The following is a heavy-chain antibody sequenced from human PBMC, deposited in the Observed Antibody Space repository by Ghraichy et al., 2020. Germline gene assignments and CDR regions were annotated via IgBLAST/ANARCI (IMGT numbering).Heavy chain of an antibody. CDR1: GFTFSSYS. J-gene: IGHJ3*02. D-gene: IGHD2-2*01. Sequence: LSLTCAASGFTFSSYSMNWVRQAPGKGLEWVSYISSSSSTIYYADSVKGRFTISRDNAKNSLYLQMNSLRDEDTAVYYCAGTPVVVPAATGAFDIWGQGTMVTVSS. V-gene: IGHV3-48*02. CDR2: ISSSSSTI. CDR3: AGTPVVVPAATGAFDI.